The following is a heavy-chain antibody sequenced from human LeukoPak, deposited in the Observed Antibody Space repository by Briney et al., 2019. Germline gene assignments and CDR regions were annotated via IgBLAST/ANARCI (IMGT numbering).Heavy chain of an antibody. CDR3: ARQAPVPGDAFDI. CDR2: IYYSGST. CDR1: GGSISSSSYY. D-gene: IGHD3-10*01. Sequence: SETLSLTCTVSGGSISSSSYYWGWIRQPPGKGLEWIGSIYYSGSTYYNPSLKSRVTISVDTSKNQFSLKLSSVTAADTAAYYCARQAPVPGDAFDIWGQGTMVTVSS. J-gene: IGHJ3*02. V-gene: IGHV4-39*01.